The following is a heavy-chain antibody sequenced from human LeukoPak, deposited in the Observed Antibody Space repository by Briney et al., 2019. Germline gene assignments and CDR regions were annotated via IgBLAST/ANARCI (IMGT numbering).Heavy chain of an antibody. J-gene: IGHJ6*03. CDR1: GFTFSDYY. D-gene: IGHD2-2*01. CDR2: IYYSGST. CDR3: ARAPGIPAESYYYYMDV. Sequence: LRLSCAASGFTFSDYYMSWIRQAPGKGLEWIGYIYYSGSTYYNPSLKSRVTISVDTSKNQFSLKLSSVTAADTAVYYCARAPGIPAESYYYYMDVWGKGTTVTVSS. V-gene: IGHV4-30-4*08.